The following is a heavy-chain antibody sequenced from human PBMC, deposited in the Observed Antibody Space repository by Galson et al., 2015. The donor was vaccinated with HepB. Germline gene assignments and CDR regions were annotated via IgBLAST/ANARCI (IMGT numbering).Heavy chain of an antibody. CDR2: ISSSSSYI. CDR1: GFTFSSYS. V-gene: IGHV3-21*01. Sequence: SLRLSCAASGFTFSSYSMNWARQAPGKGLEWVSSISSSSSYIYYADSVKGRFTISRDNAKNSLYLQMNSLRAEDTAVYYCARPVGPAAAFDIWGQGTMVTVSS. D-gene: IGHD2-2*01. J-gene: IGHJ3*02. CDR3: ARPVGPAAAFDI.